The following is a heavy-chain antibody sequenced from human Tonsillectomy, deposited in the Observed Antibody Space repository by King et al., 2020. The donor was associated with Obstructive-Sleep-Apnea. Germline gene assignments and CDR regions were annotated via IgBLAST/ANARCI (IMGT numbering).Heavy chain of an antibody. Sequence: LQLQESGPGLVKPSETLSLTCTFSGGSISSISYYWGWIRQPPGKGLEWIGSIYYSGSTYYNPSLNSRVTISVETSKNQFSLKLSSVTAADTALYYCARTSYYYDSSGYYYERALYYFDYWGQGTLVTVSS. D-gene: IGHD3-22*01. CDR3: ARTSYYYDSSGYYYERALYYFDY. V-gene: IGHV4-39*07. J-gene: IGHJ4*02. CDR1: GGSISSISYY. CDR2: IYYSGST.